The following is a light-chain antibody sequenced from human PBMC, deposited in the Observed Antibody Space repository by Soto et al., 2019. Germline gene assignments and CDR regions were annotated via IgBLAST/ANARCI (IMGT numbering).Light chain of an antibody. CDR1: RSVSTSY. CDR3: QQYDNSIT. V-gene: IGKV3-20*01. Sequence: EIVLTQSPDTLSLSPGESATLSCRASRSVSTSYLAWYQQKPGQAPRLLIYGASRRATGIPDRFSGSGSGTDFTLTISRLEPEDFAVFYCQQYDNSITFGQGTRLEIE. J-gene: IGKJ5*01. CDR2: GAS.